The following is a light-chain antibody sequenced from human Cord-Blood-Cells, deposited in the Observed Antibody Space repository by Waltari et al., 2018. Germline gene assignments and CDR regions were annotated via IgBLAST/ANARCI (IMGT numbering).Light chain of an antibody. J-gene: IGKJ4*01. CDR1: QSVSSSY. Sequence: VLTQSTATLSFSQGERATLSRRASQSVSSSYLAWYQKNTGQDSRLLIYGAYSKATVIPDRFSGSGSGTDFTLTISILEPEDFAVYYCQQYGSSPPLTFGGGTKVEIK. V-gene: IGKV3-20*01. CDR3: QQYGSSPPLT. CDR2: GAY.